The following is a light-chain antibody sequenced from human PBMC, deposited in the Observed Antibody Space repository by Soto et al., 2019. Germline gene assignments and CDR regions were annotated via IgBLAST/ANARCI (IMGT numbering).Light chain of an antibody. Sequence: EIVLTQSPGTLSLSPGERATLSCRASQSVISKYLAWFQQKPGQAPRLLIYGASTRATGIPDRFSGSASGTDFTLTISRLETEDFAVYYCQQDYSSPTFGQGTKVEIK. CDR2: GAS. CDR1: QSVISKY. CDR3: QQDYSSPT. J-gene: IGKJ1*01. V-gene: IGKV3-20*01.